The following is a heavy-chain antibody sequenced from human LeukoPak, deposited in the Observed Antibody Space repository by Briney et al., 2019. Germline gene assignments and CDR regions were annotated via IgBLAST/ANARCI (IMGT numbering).Heavy chain of an antibody. D-gene: IGHD3-10*01. J-gene: IGHJ6*02. CDR1: GYTFTSYY. CDR2: INPSGGST. Sequence: ASVKVSCKASGYTFTSYYMRWVRQAPGQGLEWMGIINPSGGSTSYAQKFQGRVTMTRDTSTSTVYMELSSLRSEDTAVYYCARDLSHYGSGSLGPYGMDVWGQGTTVTVSS. V-gene: IGHV1-46*01. CDR3: ARDLSHYGSGSLGPYGMDV.